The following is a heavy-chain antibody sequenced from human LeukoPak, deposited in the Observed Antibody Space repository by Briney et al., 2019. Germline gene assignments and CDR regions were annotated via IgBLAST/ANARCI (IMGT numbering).Heavy chain of an antibody. D-gene: IGHD1-1*01. Sequence: PGGSLRLSCAASGFTFSNAWMSWVRQAPGKGLEWVGRIKSKTDGGTTDYAAPVKGRFTISRDDSKNTLYLQMNSLRAEDTAVYYCAREERAMYYFDYWGQGTLVTVSS. J-gene: IGHJ4*02. CDR2: IKSKTDGGTT. V-gene: IGHV3-15*01. CDR1: GFTFSNAW. CDR3: AREERAMYYFDY.